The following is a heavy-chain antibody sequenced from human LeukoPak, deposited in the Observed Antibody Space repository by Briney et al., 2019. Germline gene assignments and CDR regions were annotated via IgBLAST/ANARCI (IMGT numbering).Heavy chain of an antibody. Sequence: PSETLSLTCTVSGSSISGYYWSWIRQPAGKGLEWIGRIYSSGSINYTPSLKSRVTMSVDTSKKQFSLKLTSVTAADTAVYYCARGRWDGDAYYYYYYGMDVWGQGTTVTVSS. J-gene: IGHJ6*02. D-gene: IGHD4-17*01. CDR2: IYSSGSI. V-gene: IGHV4-4*07. CDR3: ARGRWDGDAYYYYYYGMDV. CDR1: GSSISGYY.